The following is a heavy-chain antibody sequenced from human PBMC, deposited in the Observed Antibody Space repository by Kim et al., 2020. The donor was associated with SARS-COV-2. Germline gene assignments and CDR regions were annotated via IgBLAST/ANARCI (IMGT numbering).Heavy chain of an antibody. CDR3: AKVTELWFGETWYFDY. V-gene: IGHV3-23*01. Sequence: SVKGRFTISRDNSKNTLYLQMNSLRAEDTAVYYCAKVTELWFGETWYFDYWGQGTLVTVSS. J-gene: IGHJ4*02. D-gene: IGHD3-10*01.